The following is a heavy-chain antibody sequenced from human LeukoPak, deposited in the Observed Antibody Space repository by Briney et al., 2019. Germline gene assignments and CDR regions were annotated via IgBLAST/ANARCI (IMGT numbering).Heavy chain of an antibody. Sequence: SETLSLTCTVSGGSFSSYYWSWIRQPPGKGLEWIGYIYYSGSTNYNPSLKSRVTISVDTSKNQFSLKLSSVTAADTAVYYCARVSILYGSGSYYNYLDYWGQGTLVTVSS. V-gene: IGHV4-59*01. CDR2: IYYSGST. CDR1: GGSFSSYY. J-gene: IGHJ4*02. CDR3: ARVSILYGSGSYYNYLDY. D-gene: IGHD3-10*01.